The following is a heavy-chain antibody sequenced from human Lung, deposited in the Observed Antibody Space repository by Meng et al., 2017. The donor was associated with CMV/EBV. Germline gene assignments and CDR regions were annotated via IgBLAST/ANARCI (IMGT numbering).Heavy chain of an antibody. CDR3: LRRSGGSV. D-gene: IGHD3-10*01. Sequence: QVQLRVTGPAIVEPSGTLSLYCTCSGDSTTNHNWWAWGRQPQGKGLEWIGAIPHRGSSAYNPSPKNRASMSRDKSKNQFSLKLTSVTAADTAVYHCLRRSGGSVWGQGTLVTVSS. J-gene: IGHJ1*01. CDR2: IPHRGSS. V-gene: IGHV4-4*02. CDR1: GDSTTNHNW.